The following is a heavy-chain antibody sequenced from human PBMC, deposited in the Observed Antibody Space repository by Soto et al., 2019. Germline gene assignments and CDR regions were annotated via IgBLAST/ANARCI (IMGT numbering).Heavy chain of an antibody. CDR3: ARGIAAAGTSPHFDY. Sequence: QVQLVESGGGVVQPGRSLRLSCAASGFTFSSYGMHWVRQAPGKGLEWVAVIWYDGSNKYYADSLKGRFTISRDNSKNKLYLQMNSLRAEDTAVYYCARGIAAAGTSPHFDYWGQGTLVTVSS. D-gene: IGHD6-13*01. V-gene: IGHV3-33*01. J-gene: IGHJ4*02. CDR2: IWYDGSNK. CDR1: GFTFSSYG.